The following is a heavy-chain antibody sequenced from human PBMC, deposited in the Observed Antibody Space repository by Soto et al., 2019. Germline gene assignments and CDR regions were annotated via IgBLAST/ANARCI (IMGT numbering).Heavy chain of an antibody. CDR1: GASISSGGNS. Sequence: TLTLTCTVFGASISSGGNSWSWIRRPPGKALEWIGYIYQSGSTYYNPSLKSRVSISASMSKNQISLRLRSVTAADTAVYYCARGGYSGFDFDFDHWGQGTLVTVSS. CDR2: IYQSGST. V-gene: IGHV4-30-2*01. D-gene: IGHD5-12*01. CDR3: ARGGYSGFDFDFDH. J-gene: IGHJ4*02.